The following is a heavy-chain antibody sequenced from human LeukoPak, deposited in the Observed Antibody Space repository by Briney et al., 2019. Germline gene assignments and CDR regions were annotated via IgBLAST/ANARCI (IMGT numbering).Heavy chain of an antibody. Sequence: SETLSLTCAVYGGSFSGYYWRWIRQPPGKGLEWIGEINHSGSTNYNPSLKSRVTISVDTSKNQFSLKLSSVTAADTAVYYCARGFGHSYGYLLGYWGQGTLVTVSS. CDR3: ARGFGHSYGYLLGY. CDR1: GGSFSGYY. V-gene: IGHV4-34*01. J-gene: IGHJ4*02. D-gene: IGHD5-18*01. CDR2: INHSGST.